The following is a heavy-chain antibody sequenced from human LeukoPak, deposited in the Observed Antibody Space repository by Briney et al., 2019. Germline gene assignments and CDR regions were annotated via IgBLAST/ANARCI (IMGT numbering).Heavy chain of an antibody. Sequence: GGYLRLSCAASGFTFSSYSMNWVRQAPGKGLEWVSSISSSSSYIYYADSLKGRFTISRDNAKNSLYLQMNSLRAEDTAVYYCARDPVYCSGGSCYNYFDCWGQGTLVIVSS. CDR3: ARDPVYCSGGSCYNYFDC. J-gene: IGHJ4*02. CDR1: GFTFSSYS. D-gene: IGHD2-15*01. V-gene: IGHV3-21*01. CDR2: ISSSSSYI.